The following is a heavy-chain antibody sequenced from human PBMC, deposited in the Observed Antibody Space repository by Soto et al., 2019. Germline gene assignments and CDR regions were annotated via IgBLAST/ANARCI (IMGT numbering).Heavy chain of an antibody. V-gene: IGHV3-74*01. CDR3: ARGQKYYDFGSGCPGYYYYGMDV. D-gene: IGHD3-3*01. J-gene: IGHJ6*02. Sequence: PGGSLRLSCAASGFTFSSYWMHWVRQAPGKGLVWVSRINSDGSSTSYADSVKGRFTISRDNAKNTLYLQMNSLRAEDTAVYYCARGQKYYDFGSGCPGYYYYGMDVWGQGTTVTVSS. CDR2: INSDGSST. CDR1: GFTFSSYW.